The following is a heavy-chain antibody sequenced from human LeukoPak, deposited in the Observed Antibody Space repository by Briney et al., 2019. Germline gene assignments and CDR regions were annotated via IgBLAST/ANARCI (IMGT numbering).Heavy chain of an antibody. J-gene: IGHJ4*02. CDR2: ISSNGGST. V-gene: IGHV3-64*01. D-gene: IGHD6-19*01. Sequence: PGGSLRLSCAASGFTFSSYAMHWVRQAPGKGLEYVSAISSNGGSTYYATSVKGRFTISRDNSKNTLYLQMGSLRAEDMAVYYCARVPHSSGWPIDYWGQGTLVTVSS. CDR3: ARVPHSSGWPIDY. CDR1: GFTFSSYA.